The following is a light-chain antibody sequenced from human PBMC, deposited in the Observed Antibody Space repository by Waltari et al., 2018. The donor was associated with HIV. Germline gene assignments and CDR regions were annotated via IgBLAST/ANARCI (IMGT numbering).Light chain of an antibody. J-gene: IGLJ1*01. V-gene: IGLV1-51*02. CDR2: EDN. Sequence: QSVLTQPPSVSAAPGQKVTISCSGSSSNIGNHYVSWYQHLPGTAPKLRIYEDNTRPSWIPDRFSGSKSGTSATLGITGLLTGDEADYYCGTWDTSLSAGVFGTGTKVTVL. CDR3: GTWDTSLSAGV. CDR1: SSNIGNHY.